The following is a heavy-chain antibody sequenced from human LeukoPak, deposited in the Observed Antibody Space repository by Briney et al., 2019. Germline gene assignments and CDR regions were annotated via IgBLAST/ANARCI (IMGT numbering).Heavy chain of an antibody. D-gene: IGHD5-12*01. V-gene: IGHV1-18*01. CDR1: GYTFTRYG. Sequence: ASVKVSCKASGYTFTRYGFNWVRQAPGQGLEWMGWISAYNGNTNYAQKLQGRVTMTIDTSTSTAYMELRSLRSDDTAVYYCARDDALVATGSFDYWGQGTLVTVSS. J-gene: IGHJ4*02. CDR3: ARDDALVATGSFDY. CDR2: ISAYNGNT.